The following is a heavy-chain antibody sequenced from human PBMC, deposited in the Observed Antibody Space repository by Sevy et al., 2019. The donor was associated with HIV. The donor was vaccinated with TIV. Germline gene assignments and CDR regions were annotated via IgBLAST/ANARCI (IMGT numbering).Heavy chain of an antibody. CDR3: ARAGIVGATTAFDI. CDR2: ISSSSSTI. CDR1: GFTFSSYS. J-gene: IGHJ3*02. D-gene: IGHD1-26*01. V-gene: IGHV3-48*01. Sequence: GESLKISCAASGFTFSSYSMNWVRQAPGKGLEWVSYISSSSSTIFYADSVKGRFTISRDNAKNSLFLQMNSLRAEDTAVYYCARAGIVGATTAFDIWGQGTMVTVSS.